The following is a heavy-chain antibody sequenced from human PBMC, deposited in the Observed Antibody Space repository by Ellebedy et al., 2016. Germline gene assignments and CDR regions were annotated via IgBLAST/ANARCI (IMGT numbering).Heavy chain of an antibody. J-gene: IGHJ3*02. D-gene: IGHD3-22*01. CDR3: ARDRDYYNSSGYYHQGAFDI. CDR2: ISSSSSTI. V-gene: IGHV3-48*02. Sequence: GESLKISCAASGFTFSSYSMNWVRQAPGKGLEWVSYISSSSSTIYYADSVKGRFTISRDNAKNSLYLQMNSLRDEDTAVYYCARDRDYYNSSGYYHQGAFDIWGQGTMVTVSS. CDR1: GFTFSSYS.